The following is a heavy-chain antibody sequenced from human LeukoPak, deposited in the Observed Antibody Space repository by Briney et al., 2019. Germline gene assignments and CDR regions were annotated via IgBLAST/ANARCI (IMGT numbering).Heavy chain of an antibody. V-gene: IGHV4-31*03. Sequence: SQTLSLTCTVSGGSISSGGYYWSWIRQHPGKGLEWIGYIYCSGSTYYNPSLKSRVTISVDTSKNQFSLKLSSVTAADTAVYYCARALTGTEPYFDYWGQGTLVTVSS. CDR1: GGSISSGGYY. CDR2: IYCSGST. CDR3: ARALTGTEPYFDY. D-gene: IGHD1-20*01. J-gene: IGHJ4*02.